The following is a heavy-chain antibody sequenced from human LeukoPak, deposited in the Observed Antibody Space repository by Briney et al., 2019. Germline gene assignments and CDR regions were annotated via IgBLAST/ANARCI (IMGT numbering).Heavy chain of an antibody. V-gene: IGHV3-7*04. Sequence: PGGSLRLSCAASGFSFSNYWMSWVRQAPGKGLEWVANIKQDGNEKYYVDSVKGRFTISRDNAKNSLYLQMNSLRAEDTAVYYCARDRAAASSSPPDYWGQGTLVTVSP. CDR1: GFSFSNYW. J-gene: IGHJ4*02. CDR3: ARDRAAASSSPPDY. D-gene: IGHD6-13*01. CDR2: IKQDGNEK.